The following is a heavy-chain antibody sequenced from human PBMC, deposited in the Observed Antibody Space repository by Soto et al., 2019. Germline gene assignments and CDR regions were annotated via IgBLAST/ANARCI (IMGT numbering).Heavy chain of an antibody. V-gene: IGHV1-18*01. J-gene: IGHJ6*04. CDR2: ISTNNGNT. CDR1: GYTFSCYG. CDR3: AIKRDGEYGMDV. D-gene: IGHD3-10*01. Sequence: ASVXVSFKASGYTFSCYGISWVRQAPGQRPEYMGWISTNNGNTKYAQNIQGRVTMTTETSTSTGYMELRSLRPDDTAVYYCAIKRDGEYGMDVWGTGTPVTV.